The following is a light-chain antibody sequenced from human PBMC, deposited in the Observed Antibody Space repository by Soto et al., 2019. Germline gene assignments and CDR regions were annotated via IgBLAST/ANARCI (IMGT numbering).Light chain of an antibody. CDR2: AAS. Sequence: DLQLTQSPSFLSASVGDRVNITCRASQGISSYLAWYQQKPGKAPKLLIYAASSLQSGVPSRFSGSGSGTDFTLTISSLQPEDFATYYCQQSYSTPPWTFGQGTKVDI. CDR1: QGISSY. J-gene: IGKJ1*01. V-gene: IGKV1-39*01. CDR3: QQSYSTPPWT.